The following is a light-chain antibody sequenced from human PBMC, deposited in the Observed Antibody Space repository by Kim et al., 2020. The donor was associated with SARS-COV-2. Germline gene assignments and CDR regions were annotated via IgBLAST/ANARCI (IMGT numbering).Light chain of an antibody. CDR2: AAS. CDR1: QSINSY. Sequence: SASVGDRVTINCRASQSINSYLNWYQQTPGKAPKLLIYAASSLKSGVPSRFRGSRSGTDFTLTITSLQPEDFATYYCQQTHSSPLTFGGGTKLEI. V-gene: IGKV1-39*01. J-gene: IGKJ4*01. CDR3: QQTHSSPLT.